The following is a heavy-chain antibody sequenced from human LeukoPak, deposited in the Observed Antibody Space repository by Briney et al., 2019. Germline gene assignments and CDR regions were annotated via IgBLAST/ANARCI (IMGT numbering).Heavy chain of an antibody. CDR2: INHSGST. J-gene: IGHJ4*02. Sequence: PSETLSLTCAVYGGSFSGYYWSWILQPPGPGLEWIGEINHSGSTNYNPSLKSRVTISVDTTKNQFSLKLSSATAADTAVYYCARGLTYYYGSGSSRFDYWGQGTLVTVSS. D-gene: IGHD3-10*01. V-gene: IGHV4-34*01. CDR3: ARGLTYYYGSGSSRFDY. CDR1: GGSFSGYY.